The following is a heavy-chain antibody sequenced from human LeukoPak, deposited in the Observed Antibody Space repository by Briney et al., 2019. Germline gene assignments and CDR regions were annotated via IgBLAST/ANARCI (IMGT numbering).Heavy chain of an antibody. CDR1: GGTFSSYA. V-gene: IGHV1-69*05. CDR2: IIPIFGTA. CDR3: ARALAVAGIDAFDI. Sequence: SVKVSCKASGGTFSSYAISWLRQAPGQGLEWMGGIIPIFGTANYAQKFQGRVTITTDESTSTAYMELSSLRSEDTAVYYCARALAVAGIDAFDIWGQGTMVTVSS. J-gene: IGHJ3*02. D-gene: IGHD6-19*01.